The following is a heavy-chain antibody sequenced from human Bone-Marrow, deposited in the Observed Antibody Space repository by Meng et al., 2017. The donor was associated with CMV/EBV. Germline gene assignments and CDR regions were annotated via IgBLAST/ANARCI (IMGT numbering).Heavy chain of an antibody. J-gene: IGHJ4*02. V-gene: IGHV3-53*01. D-gene: IGHD2-2*01. CDR1: GFTVSSNY. CDR3: AKEGGIVVVPAEIDY. Sequence: GESLKISCAASGFTVSSNYMSWVRQAPGKGLEWVSVIYSGGSTYYADSVKGRFTISRDNSKNTLYLQMNSLRAEDTAVYYCAKEGGIVVVPAEIDYWGQGTLVTVSS. CDR2: IYSGGST.